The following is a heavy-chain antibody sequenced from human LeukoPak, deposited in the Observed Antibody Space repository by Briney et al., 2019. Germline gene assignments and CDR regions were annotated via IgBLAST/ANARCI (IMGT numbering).Heavy chain of an antibody. J-gene: IGHJ4*02. V-gene: IGHV3-21*01. CDR3: ARGRGIDTALVTSYFDY. CDR2: ISSSSSYI. CDR1: GFTFSSYS. D-gene: IGHD5-18*01. Sequence: GGSLRLSCAASGFTFSSYSMNWVRQAPGKGLEWVSSISSSSSYIYSADSVKGRFTISRDNAKNSLYLQMNSLRAEDTAVYYCARGRGIDTALVTSYFDYWGQGTLVTVSS.